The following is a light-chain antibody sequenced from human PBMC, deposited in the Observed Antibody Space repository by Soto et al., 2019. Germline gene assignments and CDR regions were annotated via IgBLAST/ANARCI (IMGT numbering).Light chain of an antibody. Sequence: DIQMTQSPSSLSASVGDRVTITCQASQDISNYLNWYQQKPGKAPKLLIYDASNLETGVPSRFSVSVSGTDFTFTISSLQPEDIATYYCQQYDNLPPFTFGPGTKVDIK. CDR2: DAS. CDR3: QQYDNLPPFT. V-gene: IGKV1-33*01. CDR1: QDISNY. J-gene: IGKJ3*01.